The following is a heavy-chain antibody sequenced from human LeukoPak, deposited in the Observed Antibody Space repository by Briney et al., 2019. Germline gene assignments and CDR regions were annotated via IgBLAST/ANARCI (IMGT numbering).Heavy chain of an antibody. CDR1: GGSISSGSYY. CDR2: IYTSGST. V-gene: IGHV4-61*02. Sequence: SETLSLTCTVSGGSISSGSYYWSWIRQPAGKGLEWIGRIYTSGSTNYNPSLKSRVTISEDTSKNQFSLKLSSVTAADTAVYYCANGYFDYWGQGTLVTVSS. J-gene: IGHJ4*02. CDR3: ANGYFDY.